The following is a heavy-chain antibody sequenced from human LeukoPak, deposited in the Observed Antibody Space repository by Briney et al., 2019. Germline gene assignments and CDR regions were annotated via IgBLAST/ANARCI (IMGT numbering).Heavy chain of an antibody. D-gene: IGHD4-17*01. CDR3: ASPRGVEKGPRTTVTACFDY. CDR1: GFTFSSYS. J-gene: IGHJ4*02. CDR2: ISSSSSYI. V-gene: IGHV3-21*01. Sequence: GGSLRLSCAASGFTFSSYSMNWVRQAPGKGLEWVSSISSSSSYIYYADSVKGRFTISRDNAKNSLYLQMNSLRAEDTAVYYCASPRGVEKGPRTTVTACFDYWGQGTLVTVSS.